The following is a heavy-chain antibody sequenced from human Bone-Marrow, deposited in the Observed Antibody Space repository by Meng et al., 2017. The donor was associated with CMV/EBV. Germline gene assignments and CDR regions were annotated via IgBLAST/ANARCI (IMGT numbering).Heavy chain of an antibody. CDR1: GFTFSSCG. V-gene: IGHV3-30*02. J-gene: IGHJ4*02. CDR2: IRYDGSYK. CDR3: ARDLSGRGESGY. Sequence: GESLKISCAASGFTFSSCGMHWVRQAPGKGLEWVAFIRYDGSYKYYADSVKGRFTISRDNSKNTLFVQMNSLRAEDTAVYYCARDLSGRGESGYWGQGTLVTVSS. D-gene: IGHD1-26*01.